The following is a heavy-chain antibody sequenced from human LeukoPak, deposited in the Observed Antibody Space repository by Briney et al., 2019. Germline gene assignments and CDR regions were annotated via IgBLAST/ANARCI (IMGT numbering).Heavy chain of an antibody. CDR3: ATVLSGYDVHYYYGMDV. V-gene: IGHV1-24*01. J-gene: IGHJ6*02. D-gene: IGHD5-12*01. Sequence: ASVKVSCKVSGYTLTELSMHWVRQAPGKGLEWVGGFDPEDGETIYAQKFQGRVTMTEDTSTDTAYMELSSLRSEDTAVYYCATVLSGYDVHYYYGMDVWGQGTTVTVSS. CDR1: GYTLTELS. CDR2: FDPEDGET.